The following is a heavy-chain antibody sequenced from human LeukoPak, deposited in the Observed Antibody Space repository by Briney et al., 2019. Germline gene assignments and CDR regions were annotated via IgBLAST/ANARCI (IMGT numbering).Heavy chain of an antibody. V-gene: IGHV3-23*01. Sequence: GGSLRLSCAASGFTFSSYAMSWVRQAPGKGLEWVSAISGSGGSTYYADSVKGRFTISRDNSKNTLYLQMNSLRAEDTAVYYCAKVWLYYYDSSGYYYWGQGTLVTVSS. D-gene: IGHD3-22*01. CDR1: GFTFSSYA. CDR2: ISGSGGST. J-gene: IGHJ4*02. CDR3: AKVWLYYYDSSGYYY.